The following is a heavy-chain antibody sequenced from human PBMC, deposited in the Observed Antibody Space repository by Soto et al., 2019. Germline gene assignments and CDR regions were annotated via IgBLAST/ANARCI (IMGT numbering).Heavy chain of an antibody. V-gene: IGHV4-59*01. J-gene: IGHJ4*02. CDR3: AREGGSSWSGLFDY. D-gene: IGHD6-6*01. CDR2: IYYSGST. CDR1: GGSISSYY. Sequence: SATLSLTCTVSGGSISSYYWSWIRQPPGKGLEWIGYIYYSGSTNYNPSLKSRVTISVDTSKNQFSLKLSSVTAADTAVYYCAREGGSSWSGLFDYWGQGTLVTVSS.